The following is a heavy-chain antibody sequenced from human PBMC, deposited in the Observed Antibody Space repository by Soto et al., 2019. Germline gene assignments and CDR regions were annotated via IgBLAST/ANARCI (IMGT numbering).Heavy chain of an antibody. J-gene: IGHJ5*02. V-gene: IGHV1-69*13. D-gene: IGHD6-19*01. CDR3: ARETIAVAGINWFDP. CDR1: GGTFSSYA. CDR2: IIPIFGTA. Sequence: GASVKVSCKASGGTFSSYAIIWVRQAPGQGLEWMGGIIPIFGTANYAQKFQGRVTITADESTSTAYMELSSLRSEDTAVYYCARETIAVAGINWFDPWGQGTLVTVSS.